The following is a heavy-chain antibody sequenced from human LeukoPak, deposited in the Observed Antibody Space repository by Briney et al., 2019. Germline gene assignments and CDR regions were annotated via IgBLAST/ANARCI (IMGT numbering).Heavy chain of an antibody. Sequence: SVKVSCKASGGTFSSYAISWVRQAPGQGLEWMGRIIPIFGTANYAQKFQGRVTITTDESTSTAYLELSSLRSEDTAVYYCARAGLITMVRGVMVSDAFDIWGQGTMVTVSS. CDR2: IIPIFGTA. CDR1: GGTFSSYA. D-gene: IGHD3-10*01. J-gene: IGHJ3*02. V-gene: IGHV1-69*05. CDR3: ARAGLITMVRGVMVSDAFDI.